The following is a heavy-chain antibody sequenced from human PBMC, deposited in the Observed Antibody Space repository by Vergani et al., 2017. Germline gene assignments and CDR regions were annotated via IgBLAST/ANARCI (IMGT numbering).Heavy chain of an antibody. J-gene: IGHJ5*02. Sequence: QVQLQQWGAGLLKPSETLSLTCAVYGGSFSGYYWSWIRQPPGKGLEWIGEINHSGSTNYNPSLKSRVTISVDTSKNQFSLKLSSVTAADTAVYYCARGRRGGYCSGGSCYFWFDPWGHGTLVTVSS. CDR1: GGSFSGYY. CDR3: ARGRRGGYCSGGSCYFWFDP. D-gene: IGHD2-15*01. V-gene: IGHV4-34*01. CDR2: INHSGST.